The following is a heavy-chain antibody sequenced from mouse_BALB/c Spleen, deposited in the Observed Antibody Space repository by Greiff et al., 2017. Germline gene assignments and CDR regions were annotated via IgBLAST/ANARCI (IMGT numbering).Heavy chain of an antibody. CDR2: IRNKANGYTT. D-gene: IGHD1-1*01. CDR3: ARDITTSGYYAMDY. CDR1: GFTFTDYY. Sequence: EVQVVESGGGLVQPGGSLRLSCATSGFTFTDYYMSWVRQPPGKALEWLGFIRNKANGYTTEYSASVKGRFTISRDNSQSILYLQMNTLRAEDSATYYCARDITTSGYYAMDYWGQGTSVTVSS. V-gene: IGHV7-3*02. J-gene: IGHJ4*01.